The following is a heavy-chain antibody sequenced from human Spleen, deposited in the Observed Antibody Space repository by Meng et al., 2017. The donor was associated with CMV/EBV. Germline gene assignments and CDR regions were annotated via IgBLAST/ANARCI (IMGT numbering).Heavy chain of an antibody. D-gene: IGHD4-11*01. CDR3: ARDSGYSNYLNYYGMDV. CDR2: IYSGGNT. J-gene: IGHJ6*02. CDR1: GFTVSSNY. V-gene: IGHV3-53*01. Sequence: GGSLRLSCAASGFTVSSNYMNWVRQAPGKGLEWVSVIYSGGNTYSVDSVKGRFTISRDNSKNTLYLQMNSLRAEDTAVYYCARDSGYSNYLNYYGMDVWGQGTTVTVSS.